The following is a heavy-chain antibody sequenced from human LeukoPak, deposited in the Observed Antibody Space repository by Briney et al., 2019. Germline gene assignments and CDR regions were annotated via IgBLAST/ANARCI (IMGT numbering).Heavy chain of an antibody. Sequence: GGSLRLSCAASGFTFSSYAMSWVRQAPGKGLEWVSAISGSGGSTYYADSVKGRFTISRDNSKNTLYLQMNSLRAEDTAVYYCAKVESYYDFWSGPKADYYYYYMGVWGKGTTVTVSS. D-gene: IGHD3-3*01. CDR1: GFTFSSYA. CDR2: ISGSGGST. V-gene: IGHV3-23*01. J-gene: IGHJ6*03. CDR3: AKVESYYDFWSGPKADYYYYYMGV.